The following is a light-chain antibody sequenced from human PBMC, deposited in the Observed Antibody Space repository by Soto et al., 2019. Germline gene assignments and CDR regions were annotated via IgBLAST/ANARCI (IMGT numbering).Light chain of an antibody. CDR3: QQYNNWPSLT. V-gene: IGKV3-15*01. J-gene: IGKJ4*01. CDR2: GAS. CDR1: QSVSSN. Sequence: EIVMTQSPATLSVSPGERATLSCRASQSVSSNLAWYQQKPGQAPRLLIYGASTRATGIPARFSGSGSGTEFTLTISRLQSVDFAVYYCQQYNNWPSLTFGGGTKVEIK.